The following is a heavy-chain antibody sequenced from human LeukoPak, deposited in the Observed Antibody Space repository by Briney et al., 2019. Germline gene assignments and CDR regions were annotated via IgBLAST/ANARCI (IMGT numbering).Heavy chain of an antibody. CDR1: GGTFSSYA. V-gene: IGHV1-69*05. J-gene: IGHJ4*02. Sequence: SVKVSCKASGGTFSSYAISWVRQAPGQGLEWMGGIIPIFGTANYAQKFQGRVTITTDESTSTAYMELSSLRSEDTAVYYCARATMVRGVIMGEYYFDYWGQGTLVTVSS. CDR2: IIPIFGTA. D-gene: IGHD3-10*01. CDR3: ARATMVRGVIMGEYYFDY.